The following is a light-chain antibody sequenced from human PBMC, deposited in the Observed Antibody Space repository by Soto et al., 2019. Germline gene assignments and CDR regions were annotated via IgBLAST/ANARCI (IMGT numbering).Light chain of an antibody. V-gene: IGKV3-20*01. CDR1: QSVSNDY. CDR3: QQYGTPPRT. CDR2: DAS. J-gene: IGKJ1*01. Sequence: EIVLTQASGTLSLSPGERATLSCRARQSVSNDYLAWYQQKPGQPPRLLIYDASSRATGIPDRFSGSGSGTDFTLTITRLDPADFAMYYCQQYGTPPRTFGRGTKV.